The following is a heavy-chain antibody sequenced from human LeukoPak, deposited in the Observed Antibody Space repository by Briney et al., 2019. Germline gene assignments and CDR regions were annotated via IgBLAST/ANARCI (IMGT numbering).Heavy chain of an antibody. CDR1: SGSVSSYY. D-gene: IGHD3-10*01. CDR3: ARRPLRYGSGSYCRS. Sequence: PSETLSLTCLVSSGSVSSYYWGWIRQPPGKGLEWIGSIYYSGSTYYNPSLNSRVTISVDTSKNQFSLKLSSVTASDTAVYYCARRPLRYGSGSYCRSWGQGTLVTVSS. V-gene: IGHV4-39*01. J-gene: IGHJ5*02. CDR2: IYYSGST.